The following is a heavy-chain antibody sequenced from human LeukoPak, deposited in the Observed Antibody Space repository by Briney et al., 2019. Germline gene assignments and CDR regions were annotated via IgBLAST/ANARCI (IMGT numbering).Heavy chain of an antibody. D-gene: IGHD3-10*01. CDR1: GFTFSSYW. Sequence: GGSLRLSCAASGFTFSSYWMSWVRQAPGKGLEWVANIKQDGSEKYYADSVKGRFTISRDNSKNTLYLQMNSLRAEDTAVYYCARDGYYGSGSYKNYYYYGMDVWGQGTTVTVSS. CDR3: ARDGYYGSGSYKNYYYYGMDV. J-gene: IGHJ6*02. CDR2: IKQDGSEK. V-gene: IGHV3-7*01.